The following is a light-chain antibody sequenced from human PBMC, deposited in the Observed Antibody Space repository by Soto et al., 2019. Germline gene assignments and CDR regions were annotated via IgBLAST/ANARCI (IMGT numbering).Light chain of an antibody. V-gene: IGKV4-1*01. J-gene: IGKJ4*01. CDR3: QQYYSTPLT. Sequence: DIVMTQSPDSLTVSLGERATINCKSSQSNWFSNNKNYLAWYQQKPGQSPKLLIYWASTRESGVPDRFSGSGSETDFTLTISSLQAEDVAVYYCQQYYSTPLTFGGGTKVEIK. CDR1: QSNWFSNNKNY. CDR2: WAS.